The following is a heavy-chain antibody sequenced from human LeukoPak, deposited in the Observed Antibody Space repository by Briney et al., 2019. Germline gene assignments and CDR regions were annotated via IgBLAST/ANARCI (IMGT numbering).Heavy chain of an antibody. CDR2: INPNTGGT. CDR3: AREATYDSSAYYYSY. D-gene: IGHD3-22*01. Sequence: GASVKVSCKASGYTFTGYYIHWVRQAPGQGLEWMGWINPNTGGTNYAQKFQGRVTMTGDTSIRTVYMELSRLRSDDTAVYYCAREATYDSSAYYYSYWGQGTLVTVSS. V-gene: IGHV1-2*02. CDR1: GYTFTGYY. J-gene: IGHJ4*02.